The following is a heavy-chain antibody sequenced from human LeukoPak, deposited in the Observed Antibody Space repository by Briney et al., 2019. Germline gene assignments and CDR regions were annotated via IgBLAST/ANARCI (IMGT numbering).Heavy chain of an antibody. CDR1: GGSISSYY. CDR3: ASYSDGSGYYYESAFDI. CDR2: IYYSGST. J-gene: IGHJ3*02. D-gene: IGHD3-22*01. V-gene: IGHV4-59*01. Sequence: PSETLSLTCTVSGGSISSYYWSWIRQPPGKGLEWIGYIYYSGSTNYNPSLKSRVTISVDTSKNQFSLKLSSVTAADTAVYYCASYSDGSGYYYESAFDIWGQGTMVTVSS.